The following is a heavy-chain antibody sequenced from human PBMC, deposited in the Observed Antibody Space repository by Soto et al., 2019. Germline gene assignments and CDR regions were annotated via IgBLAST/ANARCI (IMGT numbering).Heavy chain of an antibody. CDR3: VRDGTKTLRDWFDP. Sequence: LETLSLTCTVSGASISGFSWSWIRKSAGKGLEWIGRIYATGTTDYNPSLKSRVMMSVDTSKKQFSLKLRSVTAADTAVYYCVRDGTKTLRDWFDPWGQGISVTVSS. CDR2: IYATGTT. J-gene: IGHJ5*02. V-gene: IGHV4-4*07. D-gene: IGHD1-1*01. CDR1: GASISGFS.